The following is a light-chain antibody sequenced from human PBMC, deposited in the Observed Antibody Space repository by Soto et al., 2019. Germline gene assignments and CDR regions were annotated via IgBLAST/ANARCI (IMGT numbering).Light chain of an antibody. CDR2: GAS. CDR3: QHYVERSPIT. CDR1: QRVSRD. Sequence: LTQYTYLLSASIGDRVTITCRASQRVSRDLAWYQQKPGQAPRLLISGASSRATGIPDRFSGSGSGTDFTLTISRLEPEDFALYYCQHYVERSPITFGQGTRLEIK. J-gene: IGKJ5*01. V-gene: IGKV3-20*01.